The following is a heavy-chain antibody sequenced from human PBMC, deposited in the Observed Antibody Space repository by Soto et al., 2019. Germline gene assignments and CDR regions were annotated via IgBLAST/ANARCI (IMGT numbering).Heavy chain of an antibody. Sequence: QVQLVESGGGVVQPGRSLRLSCATSGFTFSDYGMHWVCQAPGKGLEWVAVIWYDASKKYYADSVKGRFTISRDNSKSMLYLQMIGLRAEDTAVYYCARDISSTWYDYWGQGTLVTVSS. CDR1: GFTFSDYG. CDR2: IWYDASKK. CDR3: ARDISSTWYDY. J-gene: IGHJ4*02. V-gene: IGHV3-33*01. D-gene: IGHD6-13*01.